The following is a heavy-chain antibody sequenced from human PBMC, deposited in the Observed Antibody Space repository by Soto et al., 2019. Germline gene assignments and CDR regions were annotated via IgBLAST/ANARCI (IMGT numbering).Heavy chain of an antibody. CDR1: GYTFTSYG. Sequence: QVHLVQSGAEVKKPGASVKVSCKGSGYTFTSYGITWVRQAPGQGLEWMGWISAHNGNTDYAQRLQGRVTVTRDTSTSTAYMALRSLRSDDTAVYYCARGRYGAYWGQGALVTASS. J-gene: IGHJ4*02. CDR2: ISAHNGNT. CDR3: ARGRYGAY. D-gene: IGHD3-10*01. V-gene: IGHV1-18*01.